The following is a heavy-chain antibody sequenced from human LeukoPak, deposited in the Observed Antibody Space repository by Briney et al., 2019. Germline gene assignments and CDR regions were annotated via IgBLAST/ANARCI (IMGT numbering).Heavy chain of an antibody. V-gene: IGHV1-69*06. CDR3: ARGDTAMAFYYFDY. D-gene: IGHD5-18*01. J-gene: IGHJ4*02. Sequence: SVKVSCKASGGTFSSYAISWVRQAPGQGLEWMGGIIPIFGTANYAQKFQGRVTITADKSTSTAYMELSSLRSEDTAVYYRARGDTAMAFYYFDYWGQGTLVTVSS. CDR2: IIPIFGTA. CDR1: GGTFSSYA.